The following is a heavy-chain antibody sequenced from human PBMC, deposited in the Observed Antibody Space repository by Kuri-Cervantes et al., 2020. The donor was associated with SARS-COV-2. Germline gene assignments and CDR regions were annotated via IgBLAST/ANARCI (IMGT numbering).Heavy chain of an antibody. J-gene: IGHJ4*02. D-gene: IGHD3-10*01. CDR3: ARTINSGSYYNPHCYFDY. Sequence: GSLRLSCAVYGGSFSGYYWGWIRQPPGKGLEWIGSIYYSGSTYYNPSLKSRVTISVDTSKNQFSLKLSSVTAADTAVYYCARTINSGSYYNPHCYFDYWGQGTLVTVSS. CDR1: GGSFSGYY. CDR2: IYYSGST. V-gene: IGHV4-34*01.